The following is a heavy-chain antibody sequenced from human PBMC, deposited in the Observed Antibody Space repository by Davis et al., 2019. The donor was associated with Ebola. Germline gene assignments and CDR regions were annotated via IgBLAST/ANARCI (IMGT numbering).Heavy chain of an antibody. CDR1: GGSISSGGYS. D-gene: IGHD4-17*01. V-gene: IGHV4-30-4*07. Sequence: SETLSLTCAVFGGSISSGGYSWSWIRQPPGKGLEWIGYIFYSGSSYSNPSLRSRLSMSVDPSKNQFSLKLSSVTAADTAVYYCARDLDYGDLNYGMDVWGKGTTVTVSS. CDR3: ARDLDYGDLNYGMDV. CDR2: IFYSGSS. J-gene: IGHJ6*04.